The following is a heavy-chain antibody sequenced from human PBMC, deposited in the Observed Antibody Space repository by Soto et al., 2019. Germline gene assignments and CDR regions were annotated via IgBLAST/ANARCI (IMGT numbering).Heavy chain of an antibody. CDR1: GFTFSSYA. V-gene: IGHV3-23*01. Sequence: EVQLLESGGGLVQPGGSLRLSCAASGFTFSSYAMSWVRQAPGKGLEWVSVISGRGGSTYYADSVKRRFTISRDNSKNPLYLQLNSLRAEDTAVYYCAKDVTPGPDYGEFDYWGQGTLVTVSS. J-gene: IGHJ4*02. CDR3: AKDVTPGPDYGEFDY. CDR2: ISGRGGST. D-gene: IGHD4-17*01.